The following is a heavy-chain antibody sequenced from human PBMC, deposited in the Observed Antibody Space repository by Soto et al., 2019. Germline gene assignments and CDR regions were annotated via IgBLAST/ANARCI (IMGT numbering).Heavy chain of an antibody. CDR2: INHGGST. CDR3: ARGPRYSSASGPMVRGVNVVCKFDY. Sequence: QVQLQQWGAGLLKPSETLSLTCAVYGGSFSGYYWSWIRQPPGTGLAWIGEINHGGSTNYNPSLKSRVTISVDTSKNQFSLPLSSVTAADTAVYYCARGPRYSSASGPMVRGVNVVCKFDYWGQGTLVTVSS. D-gene: IGHD3-10*01. J-gene: IGHJ4*02. CDR1: GGSFSGYY. V-gene: IGHV4-34*01.